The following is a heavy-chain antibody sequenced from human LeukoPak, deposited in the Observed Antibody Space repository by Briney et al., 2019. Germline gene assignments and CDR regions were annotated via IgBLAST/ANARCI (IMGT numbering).Heavy chain of an antibody. V-gene: IGHV3-11*01. CDR1: AGSFSGDS. Sequence: LSLTCVVSAGSFSGDSWSWIRQAPGKGLEWVSYIRNSGSSMSYIDSVKGRFTISRDNARKSLYLQMNSLRVEDTAVYYCARRTGMTLAGWLRVVDLWGQGTLVTVSS. D-gene: IGHD3-22*01. CDR2: IRNSGSSM. CDR3: ARRTGMTLAGWLRVVDL. J-gene: IGHJ5*02.